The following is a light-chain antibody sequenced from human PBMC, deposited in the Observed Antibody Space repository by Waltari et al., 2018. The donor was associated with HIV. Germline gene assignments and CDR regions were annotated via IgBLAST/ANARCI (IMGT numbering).Light chain of an antibody. CDR1: QNSRAY. V-gene: IGKV1-9*01. CDR3: QQLDSYPRT. Sequence: DIQLTQSPSFLSASVGDRVTLTCRANQNSRAYLAWYPQKPGKAPTLLIYSASTVQRGVPSRFSGSGAGAEFTLTISSLQPEDFATYYCQQLDSYPRTFGHGTKVEI. J-gene: IGKJ1*01. CDR2: SAS.